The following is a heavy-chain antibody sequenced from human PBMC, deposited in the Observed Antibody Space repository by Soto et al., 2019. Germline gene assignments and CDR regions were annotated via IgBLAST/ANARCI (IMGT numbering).Heavy chain of an antibody. CDR3: ARTRMIESWIDY. Sequence: TLSLTCDVSGDSISTYYWSWIRQPPGKGLEWIGYVYYSGSTLYNPSLESRVTMSIDMSKKQVSLKLTSVIAADTAVYYCARTRMIESWIDYWGHGTLVTVSS. D-gene: IGHD2-21*01. V-gene: IGHV4-59*01. J-gene: IGHJ4*01. CDR1: GDSISTYY. CDR2: VYYSGST.